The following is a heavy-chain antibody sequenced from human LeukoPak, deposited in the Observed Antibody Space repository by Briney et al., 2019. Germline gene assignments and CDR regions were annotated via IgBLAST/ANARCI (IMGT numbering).Heavy chain of an antibody. J-gene: IGHJ4*02. V-gene: IGHV4-59*01. CDR1: GGSISSYY. Sequence: SETLSLTCTVSGGSISSYYWSWIRQPPGKGLEWIGYIYYSGSTNYNPSLKSRVTISVDTSKNQFSLKLSSVTAADTAVYYCARGSLITGTTFDYWGQGTLVTVSS. CDR2: IYYSGST. D-gene: IGHD1-7*01. CDR3: ARGSLITGTTFDY.